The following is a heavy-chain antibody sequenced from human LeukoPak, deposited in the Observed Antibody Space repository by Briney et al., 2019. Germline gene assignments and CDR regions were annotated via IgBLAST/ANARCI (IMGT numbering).Heavy chain of an antibody. CDR2: INPNSGGT. D-gene: IGHD5-24*01. CDR3: ARDLDGYNSY. Sequence: ASVKVSCKASGYTFTGYYMHWVRQAPGQGLEWMGWINPNSGGTNYAQKFQGRVTMTRDTSISTAYMELSSLRSEDTAVYYCARDLDGYNSYWGQGTLVTVSS. V-gene: IGHV1-2*02. CDR1: GYTFTGYY. J-gene: IGHJ4*02.